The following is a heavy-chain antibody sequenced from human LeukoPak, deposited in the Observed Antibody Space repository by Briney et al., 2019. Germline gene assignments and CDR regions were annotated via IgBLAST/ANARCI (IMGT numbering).Heavy chain of an antibody. V-gene: IGHV3-7*03. CDR3: ARGVRQSSGDKGGY. Sequence: GGSLRLSCAASGFTLNSYYMSWVRQAPGKGLEWVANIEQDGSEKYYVDSVKGRFTISRDNAKNSLYLQMNSLRAEDTAVYYCARGVRQSSGDKGGYWGQGTLVTVSS. J-gene: IGHJ4*02. D-gene: IGHD2-15*01. CDR1: GFTLNSYY. CDR2: IEQDGSEK.